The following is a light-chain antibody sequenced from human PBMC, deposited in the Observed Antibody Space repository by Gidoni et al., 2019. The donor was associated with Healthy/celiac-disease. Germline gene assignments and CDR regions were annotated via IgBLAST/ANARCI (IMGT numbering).Light chain of an antibody. CDR3: QSYDSSLSANYV. CDR2: GNS. J-gene: IGLJ1*01. Sequence: QSVLTQPPSVSGAPGQRVTISCTGSSPNIGAGYDVHWYQQLPGTAPKLLIYGNSNRPSGVPDRFSGSKSCTSASLAITGLQAEDEADYYCQSYDSSLSANYVFGTGTKVTVL. CDR1: SPNIGAGYD. V-gene: IGLV1-40*01.